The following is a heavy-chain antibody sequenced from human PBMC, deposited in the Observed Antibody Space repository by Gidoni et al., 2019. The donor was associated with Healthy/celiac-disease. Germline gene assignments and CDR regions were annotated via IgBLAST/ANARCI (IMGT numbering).Heavy chain of an antibody. CDR1: GSSFTGYY. Sequence: QVQLVQSGAEVKKPGASVKVSCKASGSSFTGYYMHWVRQAPGQGLEWMGWINPNSGGTNYAQKFQGRVTRTRDTSISTAYMELSRLRSDYTAVYYCARDAVAYCGGDCLTFDPWGQGTLVTVSS. J-gene: IGHJ5*02. CDR3: ARDAVAYCGGDCLTFDP. D-gene: IGHD2-21*01. V-gene: IGHV1-2*02. CDR2: INPNSGGT.